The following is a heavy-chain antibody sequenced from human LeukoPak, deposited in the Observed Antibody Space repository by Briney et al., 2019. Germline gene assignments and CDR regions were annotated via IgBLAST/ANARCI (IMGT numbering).Heavy chain of an antibody. CDR1: GGTFSSYA. D-gene: IGHD4-11*01. CDR3: ARETTETKYSNLNWFDP. V-gene: IGHV1-69*05. CDR2: IIPIFGTA. J-gene: IGHJ5*02. Sequence: SVKVSCKASGGTFSSYAISWVRQAPGQGLEWMGGIIPIFGTANYAQKFQGRVTITTDESTSTAYMELSSLRSEDTAVYYCARETTETKYSNLNWFDPWGQGTLVTVSS.